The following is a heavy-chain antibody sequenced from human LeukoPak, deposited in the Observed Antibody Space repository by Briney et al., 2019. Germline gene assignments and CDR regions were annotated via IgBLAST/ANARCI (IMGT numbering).Heavy chain of an antibody. D-gene: IGHD3-3*01. Sequence: SETLSLTCTVSGGSISSGSYYWNWIRQPAGKGLEWIGRIYTSGNTNYNPSLKSRVTISVDTSKNQFSLKLSSMTAADTAVYYCARDPQTITIFGVGSPDYYFDYWGQGTLVTVSS. CDR1: GGSISSGSYY. J-gene: IGHJ4*02. CDR3: ARDPQTITIFGVGSPDYYFDY. V-gene: IGHV4-61*02. CDR2: IYTSGNT.